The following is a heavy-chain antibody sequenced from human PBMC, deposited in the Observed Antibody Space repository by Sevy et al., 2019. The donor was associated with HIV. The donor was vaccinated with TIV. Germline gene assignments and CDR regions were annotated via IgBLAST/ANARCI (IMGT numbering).Heavy chain of an antibody. J-gene: IGHJ5*02. V-gene: IGHV4-4*07. CDR2: IYTSGST. D-gene: IGHD3-3*01. CDR3: ARDTPPLRFLEWFNWFDP. CDR1: GGSISSYY. Sequence: SETLSLTCTVSGGSISSYYWSWIRQPAGKGLEWIGRIYTSGSTNYNPSLKSRVTRSVDTSKNQFSLKLSSVTAPDTAVYYCARDTPPLRFLEWFNWFDPWGQGTLVTVSS.